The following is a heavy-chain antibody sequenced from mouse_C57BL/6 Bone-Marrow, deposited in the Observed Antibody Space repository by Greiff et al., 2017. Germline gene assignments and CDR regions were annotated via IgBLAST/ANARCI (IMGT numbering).Heavy chain of an antibody. Sequence: QVQLQQPGAELVRPGSSVKLSCKASGYTFTSYWMHWVKQRPIPGLEWIGNIDPSDSETHYNQKFKDKATLTVDKSSSTAYMQLSSLTSEDSAVYYCARLYYSNSYYFDYWGQGTTLTVSS. V-gene: IGHV1-52*01. J-gene: IGHJ2*01. D-gene: IGHD2-5*01. CDR1: GYTFTSYW. CDR2: IDPSDSET. CDR3: ARLYYSNSYYFDY.